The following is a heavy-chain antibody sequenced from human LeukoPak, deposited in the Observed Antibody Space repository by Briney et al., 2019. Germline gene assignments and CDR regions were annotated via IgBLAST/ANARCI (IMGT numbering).Heavy chain of an antibody. Sequence: GGSLRLSCAASGFTFSSYSMNWVRQAPGKGLEWVSYISSSSSTIYYADSVEGRFTISSDNAKNSLYLQMNSLRDEDTAVYYCARVARPLNYDFWSGYSPGDYYYGMDVWGQGTTVTVSS. D-gene: IGHD3-3*01. CDR1: GFTFSSYS. J-gene: IGHJ6*02. CDR2: ISSSSSTI. CDR3: ARVARPLNYDFWSGYSPGDYYYGMDV. V-gene: IGHV3-48*02.